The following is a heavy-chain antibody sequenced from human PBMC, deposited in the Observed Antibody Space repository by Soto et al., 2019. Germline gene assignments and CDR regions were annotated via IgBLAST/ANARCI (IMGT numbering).Heavy chain of an antibody. CDR1: GYTFTSYA. CDR3: ARDRAGGWYPCYYYMDV. D-gene: IGHD6-19*01. V-gene: IGHV1-3*01. J-gene: IGHJ6*03. CDR2: INAGNGNT. Sequence: VKVSCKASGYTFTSYAMHWVRQAPGQRLEWMGWINAGNGNTKYSQKFQGRVTITRDTSASTAYMELSSLRSEDTAVYYCARDRAGGWYPCYYYMDVWGKGTTVTVS.